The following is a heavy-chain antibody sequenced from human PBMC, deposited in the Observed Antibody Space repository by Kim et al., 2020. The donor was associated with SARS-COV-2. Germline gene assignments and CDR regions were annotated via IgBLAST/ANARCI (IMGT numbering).Heavy chain of an antibody. CDR3: ARLDFDRGGYYWFDP. CDR1: GGSISSGTW. Sequence: SETLSLTCGVSGGSISSGTWWSWVRQPPGKGLEWIVEISHSGNTNYNPSLRSRVTISVDKSKNQFSLSLNSVTAADTAVYYCARLDFDRGGYYWFDPWG. D-gene: IGHD1-26*01. J-gene: IGHJ5*02. CDR2: ISHSGNT. V-gene: IGHV4-4*02.